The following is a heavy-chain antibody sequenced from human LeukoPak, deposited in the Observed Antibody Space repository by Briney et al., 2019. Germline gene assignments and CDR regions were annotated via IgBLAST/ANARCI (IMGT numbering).Heavy chain of an antibody. D-gene: IGHD3-9*01. CDR2: VTYTGNT. CDR1: GASVTTYPYY. V-gene: IGHV4-39*07. Sequence: SETLSLTCSVSGASVTTYPYYWTWIRQPPGRGLEWIGSVTYTGNTFYNPSLQSRVTIPIDASKNQFSLNLSSVTAADTAIYFCARTPTGFPNWFDSWGRGTPVTVSS. CDR3: ARTPTGFPNWFDS. J-gene: IGHJ5*01.